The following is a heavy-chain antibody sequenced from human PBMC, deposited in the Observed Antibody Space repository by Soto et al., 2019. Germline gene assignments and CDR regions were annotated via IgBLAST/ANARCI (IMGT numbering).Heavy chain of an antibody. Sequence: EVQLVESGGGLVQPGRSPRLSCAASGFTFDDYAMHWVRQAPGKGLEWVSGISWNSGSIGYADSVKGRFTISRDNAKNSLYLQMNSLRAEDTALYYCAKDEESSSWYGNFDYWGQGTLVTVSS. J-gene: IGHJ4*02. D-gene: IGHD6-13*01. CDR2: ISWNSGSI. CDR3: AKDEESSSWYGNFDY. V-gene: IGHV3-9*01. CDR1: GFTFDDYA.